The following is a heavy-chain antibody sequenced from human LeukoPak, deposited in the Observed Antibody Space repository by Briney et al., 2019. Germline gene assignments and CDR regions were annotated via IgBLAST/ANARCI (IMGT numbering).Heavy chain of an antibody. Sequence: SETLSLTCTVSGGSISSYYWSWLRQPPGKGLEWIGYIYYSGSTNYNPSLKSRVTISVDTSKNQFSLKLSSVTAVDTAVYYCARLSDYYDSSGYSTGAFDIWGQGTMVTVSS. V-gene: IGHV4-59*01. J-gene: IGHJ3*02. D-gene: IGHD3-22*01. CDR2: IYYSGST. CDR3: ARLSDYYDSSGYSTGAFDI. CDR1: GGSISSYY.